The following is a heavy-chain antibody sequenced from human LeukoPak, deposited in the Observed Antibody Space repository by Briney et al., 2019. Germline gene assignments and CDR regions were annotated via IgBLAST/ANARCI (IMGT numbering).Heavy chain of an antibody. CDR1: GYRFTSYW. Sequence: GESLQISCKGSGYRFTSYWIGWAGQMPGKGLEWMGIIYPGDSDTRYSPSFQGQVTISADKSISTAYLQWSSLKASDTAMYYCASRLGSSWPTGYFDYWGQGTLVTVSS. D-gene: IGHD6-13*01. J-gene: IGHJ4*02. CDR2: IYPGDSDT. V-gene: IGHV5-51*01. CDR3: ASRLGSSWPTGYFDY.